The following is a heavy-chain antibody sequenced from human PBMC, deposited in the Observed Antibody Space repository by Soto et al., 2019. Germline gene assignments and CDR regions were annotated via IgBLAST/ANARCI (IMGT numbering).Heavy chain of an antibody. J-gene: IGHJ3*02. CDR2: ISAYNGNT. V-gene: IGHV1-18*01. CDR3: ARDHRGGTDAFDI. Sequence: QVQLVQSGAEVKKPGASVKVSCKASGYTFTSFGISWVRQAPGQGLEWMGWISAYNGNTNYAENLQGRVTMTTDTSSSTAYMQLRSLTSDDTAVYYCARDHRGGTDAFDIWGQGTMVTVSS. D-gene: IGHD2-15*01. CDR1: GYTFTSFG.